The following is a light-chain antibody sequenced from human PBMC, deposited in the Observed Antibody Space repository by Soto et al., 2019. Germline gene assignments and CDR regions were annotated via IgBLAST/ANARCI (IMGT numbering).Light chain of an antibody. Sequence: DIQMTQSPSSLSASVGDRVTITCRATQGISNYLAWYQQKPGKVPKLLIYAASTLQSGVPSRFSGSGSGTDSTLTISSLQPEDVATYYCQKYDSALGTFGQGTKVDIK. J-gene: IGKJ1*01. V-gene: IGKV1-27*01. CDR3: QKYDSALGT. CDR1: QGISNY. CDR2: AAS.